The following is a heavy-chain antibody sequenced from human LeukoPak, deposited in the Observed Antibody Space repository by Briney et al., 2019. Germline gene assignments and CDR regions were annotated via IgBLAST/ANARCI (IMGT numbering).Heavy chain of an antibody. D-gene: IGHD2/OR15-2a*01. Sequence: HPGGSLRLSCAASGFTFSSYWMSWVRQAPGKGLEWVANIKQDGSEKYYVDSVKGRFTISRDNAKNSLYLQMNSLRAEDTAVYYCARARIHSYYYYYGMDVWGQGTTVTVSS. CDR1: GFTFSSYW. V-gene: IGHV3-7*01. CDR3: ARARIHSYYYYYGMDV. CDR2: IKQDGSEK. J-gene: IGHJ6*02.